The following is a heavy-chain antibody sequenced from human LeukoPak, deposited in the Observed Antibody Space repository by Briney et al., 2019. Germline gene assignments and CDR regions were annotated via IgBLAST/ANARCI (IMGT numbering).Heavy chain of an antibody. CDR2: ISGSGGST. J-gene: IGHJ4*02. D-gene: IGHD1-26*01. Sequence: GGSLRLSCAASGFTFSSYAMSWVRQAPGKGLEWVSAISGSGGSTYYADSVKGRFTISRDNSKNTLYLQMNSLRAEDTAVYYCAKGHFASGSGSYSYYFDYWGQGTLVTVSS. CDR1: GFTFSSYA. CDR3: AKGHFASGSGSYSYYFDY. V-gene: IGHV3-23*01.